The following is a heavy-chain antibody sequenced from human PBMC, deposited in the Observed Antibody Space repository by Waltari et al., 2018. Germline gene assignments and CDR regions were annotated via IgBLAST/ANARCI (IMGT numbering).Heavy chain of an antibody. CDR1: GGSISSYY. J-gene: IGHJ3*02. V-gene: IGHV4-59*01. CDR2: IYYSGST. CDR3: ARDRGGSFGGDAFDI. Sequence: QVQLQESGSGLVKPSETLSLTCTVSGGSISSYYWSWIRQPPGKGLEWIGYIYYSGSTNYNPSRKSRVTISVDTSKNQFSLKLSSVTAADTAVYYCARDRGGSFGGDAFDIWGQGTMVTVSS. D-gene: IGHD1-26*01.